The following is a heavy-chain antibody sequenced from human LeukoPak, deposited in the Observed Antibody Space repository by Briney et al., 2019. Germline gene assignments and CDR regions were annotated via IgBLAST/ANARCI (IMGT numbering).Heavy chain of an antibody. CDR3: AKGHAINYFDSRNAFDI. J-gene: IGHJ3*02. Sequence: GGSPRLSRAASGFTFSNYGMHWVRQAPGKGLEWVAVISYEGSNKYYADSVKGRFTISRDNSKNTLCLQMNSLRAEDTAVYYCAKGHAINYFDSRNAFDIWGQGTMVTVSS. D-gene: IGHD3-22*01. V-gene: IGHV3-30*18. CDR1: GFTFSNYG. CDR2: ISYEGSNK.